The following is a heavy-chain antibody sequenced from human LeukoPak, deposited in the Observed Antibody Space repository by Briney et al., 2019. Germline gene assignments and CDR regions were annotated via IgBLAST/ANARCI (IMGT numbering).Heavy chain of an antibody. CDR1: GGSFSGYY. CDR2: INHSGGT. Sequence: SETLSLTCAVYGGSFSGYYWNWIRQPPGKGLEWIGGINHSGGTNYNPSLKSRVTTSVDTSKNQFSLKLSSVTAADTAVYYCARYQPDGAFDIWGQGTMVTVSS. J-gene: IGHJ3*02. CDR3: ARYQPDGAFDI. V-gene: IGHV4-34*01.